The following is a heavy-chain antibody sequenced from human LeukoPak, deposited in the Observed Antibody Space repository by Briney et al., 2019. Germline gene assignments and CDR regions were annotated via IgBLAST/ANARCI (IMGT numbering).Heavy chain of an antibody. CDR3: ARDGYCSSTSCYFPFDY. V-gene: IGHV1-2*02. D-gene: IGHD2-2*01. J-gene: IGHJ4*02. CDR1: GYTFTGYY. CDR2: INPNSGGT. Sequence: ASVEVSCKASGYTFTGYYIHWVRQAPGQGLEWMGWINPNSGGTNYAQKFQGRVTMTGDTSITTAYMELSRLRSDDTAVYFCARDGYCSSTSCYFPFDYWGQGTLVTVSS.